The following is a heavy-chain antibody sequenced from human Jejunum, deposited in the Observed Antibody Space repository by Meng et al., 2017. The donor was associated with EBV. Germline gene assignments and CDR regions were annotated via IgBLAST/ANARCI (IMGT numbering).Heavy chain of an antibody. CDR1: GFTFSNYA. D-gene: IGHD6-25*01. V-gene: IGHV3-30*03. Sequence: QVQLGESGGGVVQAGRSLRLSCAASGFTFSNYAMHWVRQAPGKGLEWVALISYDGSDEYYADSVKGRFTISRDSSESTLYLQMNNLRAEDTAIYYCARERRGYYAEHWGQGTLVTVSS. CDR3: ARERRGYYAEH. J-gene: IGHJ1*01. CDR2: ISYDGSDE.